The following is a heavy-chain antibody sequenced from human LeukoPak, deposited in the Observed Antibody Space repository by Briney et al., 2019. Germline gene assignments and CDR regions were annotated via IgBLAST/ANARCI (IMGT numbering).Heavy chain of an antibody. CDR2: IYYSGST. CDR1: GGSISSSSYY. V-gene: IGHV4-39*02. J-gene: IGHJ5*02. D-gene: IGHD3-10*01. CDR3: ARDNSLWFGELDP. Sequence: PSETLSLTCTVSGGSISSSSYYWGWIRQPPGKGLEWIGSIYYSGSTYYNPSLKSRVTISVDTSKNQFSLKLSSVTAADTAVYYCARDNSLWFGELDPWGQGTLVTVSS.